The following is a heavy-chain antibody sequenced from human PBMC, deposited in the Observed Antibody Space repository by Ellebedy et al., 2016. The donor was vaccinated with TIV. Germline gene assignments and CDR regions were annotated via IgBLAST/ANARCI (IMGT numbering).Heavy chain of an antibody. CDR3: ARAAVESRSDY. CDR2: ISAYNGNT. V-gene: IGHV1-18*01. Sequence: AASVQVSCKASGYTFTSHGISWVRQAPGQGLEWMGWISAYNGNTNYAQKLQGRVTMTTDTSTSTAYMELRSLRSDDTAVYYCARAAVESRSDYWGQGTLVTVSS. CDR1: GYTFTSHG. D-gene: IGHD3-3*01. J-gene: IGHJ4*02.